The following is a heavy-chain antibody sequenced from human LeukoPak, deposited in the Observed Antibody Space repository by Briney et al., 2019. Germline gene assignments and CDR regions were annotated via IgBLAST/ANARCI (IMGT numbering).Heavy chain of an antibody. V-gene: IGHV3-74*01. CDR1: GFTFSSYW. J-gene: IGHJ6*02. CDR3: VLYGSGFYGMDV. CDR2: INSDGSST. D-gene: IGHD3-10*01. Sequence: PGGSLRLSCAASGFTFSSYWMHWVRQAPGKGLVWVSRINSDGSSTSYADSVKGRFTISRDNAKNTLYLQMNGLRAEDTAVYYCVLYGSGFYGMDVWGQGTTVTVSS.